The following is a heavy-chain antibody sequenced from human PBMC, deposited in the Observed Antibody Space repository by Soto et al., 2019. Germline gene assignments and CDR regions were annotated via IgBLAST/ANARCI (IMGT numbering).Heavy chain of an antibody. J-gene: IGHJ5*02. CDR2: IYHTGTT. D-gene: IGHD2-2*01. CDR1: GGSISNVGYF. V-gene: IGHV4-30-4*01. Sequence: QVQLQESGPGLVKPSQTLSLTCTVSGGSISNVGYFWSWIRQPPGKGLEWIGFIYHTGTTYYNSSLRSRVSISIDTSKSQFSLKLNSVTAAHTAVYYCARVMAAMQNCLDPWGQGTLVTVSP. CDR3: ARVMAAMQNCLDP.